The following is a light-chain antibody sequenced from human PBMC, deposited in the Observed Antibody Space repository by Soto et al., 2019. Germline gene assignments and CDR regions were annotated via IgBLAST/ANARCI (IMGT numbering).Light chain of an antibody. V-gene: IGKV3-11*01. CDR2: DAS. Sequence: EIVLTQSPATLSLSPGERATLSCRASQSVSNYLAWYQQKTGQAPRLLIYDASIRAIGIPARFSGSGSGTDFTLTISSLEPEDLAVYYCEQRSIWPLYTFGQGTKLEIK. CDR3: EQRSIWPLYT. J-gene: IGKJ2*01. CDR1: QSVSNY.